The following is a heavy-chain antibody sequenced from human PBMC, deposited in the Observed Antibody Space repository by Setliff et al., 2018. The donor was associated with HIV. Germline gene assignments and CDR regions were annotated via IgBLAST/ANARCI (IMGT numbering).Heavy chain of an antibody. CDR3: AREAPSEPTRYYNFWSGYPDWFDP. CDR1: GGSISSSSYY. CDR2: IYYSGST. J-gene: IGHJ5*02. V-gene: IGHV4-39*07. D-gene: IGHD3-3*01. Sequence: PSETLSLTCTVSGGSISSSSYYWIWVRQPPGEGLEWIGNIYYSGSTYYNPSLQSRVTMAVDTSKNQFSLELTSVTAADTAVYYCAREAPSEPTRYYNFWSGYPDWFDPWGPGTLVTVSS.